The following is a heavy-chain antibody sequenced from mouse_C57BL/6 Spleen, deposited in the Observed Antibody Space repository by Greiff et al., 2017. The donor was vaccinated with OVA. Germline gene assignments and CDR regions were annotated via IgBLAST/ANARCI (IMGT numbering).Heavy chain of an antibody. CDR2: INPNNGGT. V-gene: IGHV1-22*01. J-gene: IGHJ3*01. D-gene: IGHD2-4*01. CDR3: ARGIYYDYDGY. Sequence: VQLKQSGPELVKPGASVKMSCKASGYTFTDYNMHWVKQSHGKSLEWIGYINPNNGGTSYNQKFKGKATLTVNKSSSTAYMELRSLTSEDSAVYYCARGIYYDYDGYWGQGTLVTVSA. CDR1: GYTFTDYN.